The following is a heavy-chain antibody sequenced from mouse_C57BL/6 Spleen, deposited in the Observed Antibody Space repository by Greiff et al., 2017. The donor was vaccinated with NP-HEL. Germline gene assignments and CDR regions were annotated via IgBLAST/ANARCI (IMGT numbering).Heavy chain of an antibody. V-gene: IGHV2-2*01. CDR3: ARRGGAQGQDYYAMDY. J-gene: IGHJ4*01. CDR1: GFSLTSYG. Sequence: VQLQQSGPGLVQPSQSLSITCTVSGFSLTSYGVHWVRQSPGKGLEWLGVIWRGGSTDYNAAFISRLSISKDNSKSQVFFKMNSLQADDTAIYYCARRGGAQGQDYYAMDYWGQGTSVTVSS. CDR2: IWRGGST. D-gene: IGHD3-2*02.